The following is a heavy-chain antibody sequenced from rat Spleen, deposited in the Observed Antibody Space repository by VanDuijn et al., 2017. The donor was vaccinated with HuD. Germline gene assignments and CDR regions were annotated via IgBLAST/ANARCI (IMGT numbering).Heavy chain of an antibody. CDR2: IWIGGNS. CDR3: TNWDY. D-gene: IGHD4-2*01. Sequence: QVQLKESGPGLVQPSQTLSLTCTVSGFSLTSNAVSWVRQPPGKDLEWMGAIWIGGNSDYNSALKSRLTISRDTSKSQVFLKMNSLQTEDTAIYFCTNWDYWGQGVMVTVSS. J-gene: IGHJ2*01. V-gene: IGHV2-15*01. CDR1: GFSLTSNA.